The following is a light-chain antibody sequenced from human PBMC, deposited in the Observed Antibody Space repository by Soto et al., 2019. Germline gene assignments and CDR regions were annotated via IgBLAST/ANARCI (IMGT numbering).Light chain of an antibody. V-gene: IGKV3-20*01. CDR3: QQYGSSHT. CDR1: QSVSNDF. CDR2: GAS. J-gene: IGKJ5*01. Sequence: EIVLTQSPGILSLSPGERATLSCRASQSVSNDFLAWYQQKPGQAPRLLIYGASSRAIGIPDRFSGSVSGSDFILTINRLEPEDFAVYYCQQYGSSHTFGQGTRLEIK.